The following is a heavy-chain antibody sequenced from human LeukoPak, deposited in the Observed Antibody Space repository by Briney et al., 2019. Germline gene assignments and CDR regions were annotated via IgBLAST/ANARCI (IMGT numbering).Heavy chain of an antibody. D-gene: IGHD3-16*02. CDR3: AKALDVGITFGGVIAYDY. Sequence: TSETLSLTCTVSGGSISSSSYYWGWIRQPPGKGLEWIGSIYYSGSTYYNPSLKSRVTISVDTSKNQFSLKLSSVTAADTAVYYCAKALDVGITFGGVIAYDYWGQGTLVTVSS. V-gene: IGHV4-39*01. CDR1: GGSISSSSYY. J-gene: IGHJ4*02. CDR2: IYYSGST.